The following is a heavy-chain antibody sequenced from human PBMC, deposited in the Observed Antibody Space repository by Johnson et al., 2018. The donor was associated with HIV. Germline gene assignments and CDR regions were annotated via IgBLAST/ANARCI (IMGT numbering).Heavy chain of an antibody. J-gene: IGHJ3*01. V-gene: IGHV3-30-3*01. D-gene: IGHD3-22*01. Sequence: QVQLVESGGGVVQPERSLRLSCAASEFSFSTYAMRWVRQAPGKGLEGVAVISDDGTNTDYADAVKGRFTISRDNSKNTLYLQMNSLRAGDTAVYYCVRDGNYYDRSGYRVDAFAVWGQGTMVTVSS. CDR3: VRDGNYYDRSGYRVDAFAV. CDR1: EFSFSTYA. CDR2: ISDDGTNT.